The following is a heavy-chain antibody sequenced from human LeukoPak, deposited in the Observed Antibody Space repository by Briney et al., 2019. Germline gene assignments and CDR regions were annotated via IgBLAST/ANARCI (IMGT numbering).Heavy chain of an antibody. J-gene: IGHJ4*02. CDR2: ISSSSSYI. CDR3: ARVSSWGYDYVWGSYRYTDY. D-gene: IGHD3-16*02. Sequence: GGSLRLSCAASGFTFRSYSMNWVRQAPGKGLEWVSSISSSSSYIYYADSVKGRFTISRDNAKNSLYLQMNSLRAEDTAVYYCARVSSWGYDYVWGSYRYTDYWGQGTLVTVSS. V-gene: IGHV3-21*01. CDR1: GFTFRSYS.